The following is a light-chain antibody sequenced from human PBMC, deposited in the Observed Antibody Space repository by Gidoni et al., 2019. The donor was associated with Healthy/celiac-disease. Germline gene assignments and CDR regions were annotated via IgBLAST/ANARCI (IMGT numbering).Light chain of an antibody. J-gene: IGKJ3*01. CDR1: QDISNY. Sequence: DIQMTQSPSSLSASVGDRVTITCQASQDISNYLNWYQQKPGKAPKLLIYDASKLETGVPSRFSGSGSGTDFTFTISSLQPEDIATYYCQQYDNLPRFTFXPXTKVDIK. CDR3: QQYDNLPRFT. CDR2: DAS. V-gene: IGKV1-33*01.